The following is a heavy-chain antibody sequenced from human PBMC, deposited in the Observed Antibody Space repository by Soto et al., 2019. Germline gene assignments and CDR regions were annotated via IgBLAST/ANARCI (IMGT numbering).Heavy chain of an antibody. CDR1: GITFSTYG. D-gene: IGHD5-12*01. CDR3: AKDRLGHRDGYNFGEYFHH. Sequence: QVQLVESGGGVVQPGRSLRLSCAASGITFSTYGMHWVRQAPGTGLEWVAVISYHGSGKYYADSVKGRFTISRDNSNNLLYLQINSLRDEDAVVYYCAKDRLGHRDGYNFGEYFHHVGQGTLVTVSS. CDR2: ISYHGSGK. J-gene: IGHJ1*01. V-gene: IGHV3-30*18.